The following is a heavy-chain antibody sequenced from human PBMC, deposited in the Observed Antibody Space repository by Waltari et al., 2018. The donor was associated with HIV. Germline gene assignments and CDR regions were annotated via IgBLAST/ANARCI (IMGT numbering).Heavy chain of an antibody. Sequence: EVQLVETGGGLIQPGGSLRRSCAASGLTVSSNFMNWVRQAPGKGLEWVSLIYNNNSTYYADSVKGRFTISRDNSKNTLYLQMNSLRAEDTAVYYCARVRSTMGRFQGFDYWGQGTLVTVSS. CDR2: IYNNNST. CDR1: GLTVSSNF. V-gene: IGHV3-53*02. J-gene: IGHJ4*02. CDR3: ARVRSTMGRFQGFDY. D-gene: IGHD1-26*01.